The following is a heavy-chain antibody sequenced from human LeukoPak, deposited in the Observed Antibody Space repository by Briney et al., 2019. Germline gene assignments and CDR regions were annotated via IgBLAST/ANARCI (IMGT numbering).Heavy chain of an antibody. CDR1: GGSISSYY. V-gene: IGHV4-59*01. CDR2: IYYSGST. Sequence: SETLSLTCTVSGGSISSYYWSWIRQPPGKGLEWIGYIYYSGSTNYNPSLKSRVTISVDTSKNQFSLKLSSVTAADTAVYYCASGYSHGPNFDYWGQGTLVTVSS. CDR3: ASGYSHGPNFDY. J-gene: IGHJ4*02. D-gene: IGHD5-18*01.